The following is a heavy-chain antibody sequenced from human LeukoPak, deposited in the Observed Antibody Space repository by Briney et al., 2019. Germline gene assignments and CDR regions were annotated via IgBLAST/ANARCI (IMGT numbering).Heavy chain of an antibody. CDR2: MNPNSGNT. V-gene: IGHV1-8*01. CDR1: GYTFSTYD. Sequence: GASVKVSCKASGYTFSTYDLTWVRQATGQGLEWMGWMNPNSGNTGYAQRFQGRVTMTRNTSISTAYMELNSLTSEDTAVYYCARTFYYDNILSPNWFDPWGQGTLVTVSS. D-gene: IGHD3-22*01. CDR3: ARTFYYDNILSPNWFDP. J-gene: IGHJ5*02.